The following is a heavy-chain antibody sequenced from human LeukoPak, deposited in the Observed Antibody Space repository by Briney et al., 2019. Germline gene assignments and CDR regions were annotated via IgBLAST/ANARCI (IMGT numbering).Heavy chain of an antibody. D-gene: IGHD6-13*01. CDR2: ISSSRSYI. CDR3: ARDSSSLGNYYGMDV. J-gene: IGHJ6*02. V-gene: IGHV3-21*01. Sequence: GGSLRLSCAASGFTFSSYSMNWVRQAPGKGLEWVSSISSSRSYIYYAGSVKGRFTISRDNAKNSLYLQMNSLRAEDTAVYYCARDSSSLGNYYGMDVWGQGTTVTVSS. CDR1: GFTFSSYS.